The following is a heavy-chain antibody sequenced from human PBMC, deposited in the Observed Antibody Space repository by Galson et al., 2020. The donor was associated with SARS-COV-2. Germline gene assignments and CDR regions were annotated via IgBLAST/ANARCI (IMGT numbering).Heavy chain of an antibody. V-gene: IGHV3-15*01. CDR1: GFTFSNAW. Sequence: GGSLRLSCAASGFTFSNAWMSWVRQAPGKGLEWVGRIKSKTDGGTTDYAAPVKGRFTISRDDSKNTLYLQMNSLKTEDTAVYYCTTVSEWFGELPREDYWGQGTLVTVSS. D-gene: IGHD3-10*01. CDR2: IKSKTDGGTT. CDR3: TTVSEWFGELPREDY. J-gene: IGHJ4*02.